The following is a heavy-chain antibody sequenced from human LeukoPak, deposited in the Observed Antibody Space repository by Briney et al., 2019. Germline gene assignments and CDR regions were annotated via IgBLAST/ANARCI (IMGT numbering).Heavy chain of an antibody. CDR2: IKQDGTEK. CDR1: GFTFSSYW. V-gene: IGHV3-7*04. Sequence: GGSPRLSCAASGFTFSSYWMSWVRQAPGEGLEWVANIKQDGTEKYYMDSVKGRFSISRDNAKNSLYLLMNALRAEDTAVYYCARDVRPDYWGQGTLVTVST. J-gene: IGHJ4*02. CDR3: ARDVRPDY. D-gene: IGHD6-6*01.